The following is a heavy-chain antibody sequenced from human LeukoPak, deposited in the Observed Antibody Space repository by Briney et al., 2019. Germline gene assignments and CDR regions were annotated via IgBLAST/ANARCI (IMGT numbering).Heavy chain of an antibody. D-gene: IGHD3-10*01. V-gene: IGHV4-39*01. Sequence: SETLSLTCSVSGGSISSPNHDWAWIRQPPGQGLEWIASIYYSGTTYYNLSLKSRVTLSVDTSQNQFSLKLSSVTAADTAIYFCARSLGANTWVGNWFDPWGQGTLVTVSP. J-gene: IGHJ5*02. CDR2: IYYSGTT. CDR3: ARSLGANTWVGNWFDP. CDR1: GGSISSPNHD.